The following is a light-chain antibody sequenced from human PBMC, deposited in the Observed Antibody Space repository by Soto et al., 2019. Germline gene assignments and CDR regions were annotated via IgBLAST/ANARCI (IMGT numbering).Light chain of an antibody. CDR1: QSVSSK. CDR3: QQRSNWPSIT. V-gene: IGKV3-11*01. Sequence: EIVLTQSPGTLSLSPGERATLSCRASQSVSSKLAWYQQKPGQAPGLLIYRASTRATDIPARFSGSGSGTDFTLTISRLEPEDFAVYYCQQRSNWPSITFGQGTRLE. CDR2: RAS. J-gene: IGKJ5*01.